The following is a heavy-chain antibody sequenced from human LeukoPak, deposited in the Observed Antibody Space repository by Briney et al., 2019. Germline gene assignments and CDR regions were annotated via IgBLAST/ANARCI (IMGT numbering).Heavy chain of an antibody. D-gene: IGHD2-15*01. J-gene: IGHJ4*02. CDR3: ARDAARYCSGGSCYPSGY. V-gene: IGHV1-3*01. CDR1: GYTFTSYA. CDR2: INAGNGNT. Sequence: ASVKVSCKASGYTFTSYAMHWVRQAPGQRLEWMGWINAGNGNTKYSQKFQGRVTITRDTSASTAYMELRSLRSDDTAVYYCARDAARYCSGGSCYPSGYWGQGTLVTVSS.